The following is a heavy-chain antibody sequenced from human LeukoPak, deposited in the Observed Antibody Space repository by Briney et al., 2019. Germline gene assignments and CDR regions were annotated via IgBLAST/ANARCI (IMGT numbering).Heavy chain of an antibody. Sequence: SETLSLTCTVSGGSISSYYWSWIRQPPGKGLEWIGYIYYSGSTNYNPSLKSRVTISVDTSKNQFSLKLGSVTAADTAVYYCARLGYYDSSGSADYWGQGTLVTVSS. CDR3: ARLGYYDSSGSADY. V-gene: IGHV4-59*08. CDR1: GGSISSYY. J-gene: IGHJ4*02. CDR2: IYYSGST. D-gene: IGHD3-22*01.